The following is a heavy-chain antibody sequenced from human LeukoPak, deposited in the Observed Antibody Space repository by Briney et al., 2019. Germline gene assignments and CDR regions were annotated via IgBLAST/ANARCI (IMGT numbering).Heavy chain of an antibody. CDR2: ISTSGGST. Sequence: GGSLRLSCAASGFTFSSYAMSWVRQAPGKGLEWVSAISTSGGSTYYADSVKGRFTISRDNFKNTLYLQMNSLRAEDTAVYYCAKDRSMARGVNNPYTFDIWGQGTMVTVSS. CDR3: AKDRSMARGVNNPYTFDI. V-gene: IGHV3-23*01. J-gene: IGHJ3*02. CDR1: GFTFSSYA. D-gene: IGHD3-10*01.